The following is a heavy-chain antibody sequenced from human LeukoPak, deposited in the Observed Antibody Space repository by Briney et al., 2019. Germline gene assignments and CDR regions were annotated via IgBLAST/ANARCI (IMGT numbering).Heavy chain of an antibody. D-gene: IGHD1-26*01. Sequence: GGSLRLSCAASGFTFSSYSGNWVRQAPGKGLEWVSAISGSGGSTYYADSVKGRFTISRDNSKNTLYLQMNSLRAEDTAVYYCARIVGAPTPDAFDIWGQGTMVTVSS. CDR1: GFTFSSYS. J-gene: IGHJ3*02. CDR3: ARIVGAPTPDAFDI. CDR2: ISGSGGST. V-gene: IGHV3-23*01.